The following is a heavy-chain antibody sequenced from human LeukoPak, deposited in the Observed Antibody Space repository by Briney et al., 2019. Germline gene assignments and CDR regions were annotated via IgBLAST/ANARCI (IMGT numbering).Heavy chain of an antibody. CDR2: IKQDGSEK. D-gene: IGHD1/OR15-1a*01. Sequence: GVSLRLFCAASGFTIRNYWMSWVRQAPGKGLEWVANIKQDGSEKYYVDSVKGRFTISRDNAKNSLYLQMNSLRAEDTAVYYCARDRTPGDWGQGTLVTVSS. V-gene: IGHV3-7*01. CDR1: GFTIRNYW. J-gene: IGHJ4*02. CDR3: ARDRTPGD.